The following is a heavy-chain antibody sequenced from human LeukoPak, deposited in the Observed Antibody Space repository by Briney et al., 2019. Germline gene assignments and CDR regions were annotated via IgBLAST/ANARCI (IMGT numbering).Heavy chain of an antibody. CDR1: GGTFSSYA. CDR2: IIPIFGTA. J-gene: IGHJ4*02. CDR3: ASPHKGRYFDWLLPLDY. D-gene: IGHD3-9*01. Sequence: SVKVSCKASGGTFSSYAISWVRQAPGQGLEWMGGIIPIFGTANYAQKFQGRVTITADKSTSTAYMELSSLRSEDTAVYYCASPHKGRYFDWLLPLDYWGQGTLVTVSS. V-gene: IGHV1-69*06.